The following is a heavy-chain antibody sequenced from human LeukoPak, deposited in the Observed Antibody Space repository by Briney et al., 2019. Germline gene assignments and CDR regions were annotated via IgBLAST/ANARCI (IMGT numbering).Heavy chain of an antibody. CDR3: ARVWRITMVRGVIIGEYYFDY. CDR2: INPNSGGT. CDR1: GYTFTGYY. Sequence: ASVKVSCKASGYTFTGYYMHWVRQAPGQGLEWMGWINPNSGGTSYAQKFQGRVTMTRDTSISTAYMELSRLRSDDTAVYYCARVWRITMVRGVIIGEYYFDYWGQGTLVTVSS. D-gene: IGHD3-10*01. J-gene: IGHJ4*02. V-gene: IGHV1-2*02.